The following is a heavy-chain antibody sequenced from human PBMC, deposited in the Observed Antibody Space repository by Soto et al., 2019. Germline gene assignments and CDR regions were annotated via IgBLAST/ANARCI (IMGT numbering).Heavy chain of an antibody. V-gene: IGHV3-72*01. D-gene: IGHD6-19*01. CDR1: GFTFSDHY. J-gene: IGHJ4*02. CDR3: ASPQRRSGGWSYY. Sequence: EVQLVESGGGLVQPGGSLRLSCAASGFTFSDHYMDWVRQAPGKGLEWVARIRNTAQRFITEYAASVKGRLTVSRDASESSLYLQMNSLKIGDTAAYSCASPQRRSGGWSYYWGQGTLVTVSS. CDR2: IRNTAQRFIT.